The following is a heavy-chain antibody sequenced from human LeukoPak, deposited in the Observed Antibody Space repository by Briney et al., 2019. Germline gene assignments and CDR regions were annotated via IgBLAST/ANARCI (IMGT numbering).Heavy chain of an antibody. J-gene: IGHJ6*03. CDR3: ARVDHSSSWYSTDYDYYMDV. D-gene: IGHD6-13*01. Sequence: ASVKVSCKASGYTFTSYGISWVRQAPGQGLEWMGWISAYNGNTNYAQKLQGRVTMTTDTSTSTAYMELRSLRSDDTAVYYCARVDHSSSWYSTDYDYYMDVWGKGTTVTVSS. V-gene: IGHV1-18*01. CDR1: GYTFTSYG. CDR2: ISAYNGNT.